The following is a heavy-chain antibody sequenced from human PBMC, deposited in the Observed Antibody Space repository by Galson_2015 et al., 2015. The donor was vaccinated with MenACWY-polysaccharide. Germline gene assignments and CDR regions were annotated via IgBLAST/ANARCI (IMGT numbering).Heavy chain of an antibody. J-gene: IGHJ4*01. D-gene: IGHD5-18*01. V-gene: IGHV3-23*01. CDR1: GLRFNNDA. CDR3: AKFWYTYENEGNKYAGFDF. Sequence: SLRLSCAASGLRFNNDAMSWVRQAPGKGLEWVSTISGSGGFTFYADSVKGRFTISRDNSKNTVYVQMSSLRVEDTALYYCAKFWYTYENEGNKYAGFDFWGRGTTVTVSS. CDR2: ISGSGGFT.